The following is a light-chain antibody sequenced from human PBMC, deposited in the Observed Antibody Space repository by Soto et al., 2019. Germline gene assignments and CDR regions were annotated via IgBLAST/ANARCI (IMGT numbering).Light chain of an antibody. CDR3: QQRSNWPPLT. J-gene: IGKJ4*01. CDR1: QSVGRS. V-gene: IGKV3-11*01. CDR2: GAS. Sequence: EIVLTQSPATLSLSPGERATLSCRASQSVGRSLAWYQQKPGQAPRLIIYGASDRATGIPARFSGSGSGTDFTLTISSLEPEDFAVYFCQQRSNWPPLTFGGGTKVEIK.